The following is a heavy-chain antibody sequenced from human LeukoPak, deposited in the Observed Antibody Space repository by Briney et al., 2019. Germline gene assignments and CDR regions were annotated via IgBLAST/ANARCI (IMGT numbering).Heavy chain of an antibody. CDR3: AKDLGRYRSNYFDY. J-gene: IGHJ4*02. CDR1: GFTFSRYA. CDR2: ISDSGGST. D-gene: IGHD1-26*01. Sequence: PGGSLRLSCAASGFTFSRYAMNWVRQAPGKGLEWVSGISDSGGSTYYADSVKGRFTISRDNSKNTLYLQMNSLRADDTAVYYCAKDLGRYRSNYFDYWGQGTLVTVSS. V-gene: IGHV3-23*01.